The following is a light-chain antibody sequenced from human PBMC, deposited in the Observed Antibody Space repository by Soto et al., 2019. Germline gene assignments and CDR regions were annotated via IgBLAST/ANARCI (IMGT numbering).Light chain of an antibody. Sequence: EIVLTQSPATLSLSPGERATVSCRASQSVSIYLAWYQQKPGQAPRLLIYDASNRATGIPARFSGSGSGADFTLTISSLELEDFAVYYCQQRISWPPTFGQGTRLEIK. CDR1: QSVSIY. CDR3: QQRISWPPT. V-gene: IGKV3-11*01. J-gene: IGKJ5*01. CDR2: DAS.